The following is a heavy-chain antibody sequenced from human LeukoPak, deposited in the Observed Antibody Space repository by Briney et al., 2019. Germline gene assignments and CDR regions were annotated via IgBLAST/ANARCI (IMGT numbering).Heavy chain of an antibody. CDR2: ITPIFGTP. Sequence: ASVEVSCKASGGTFSSYAISWVRQAPGQGLELVGAITPIFGTPHYVEKFQGRVTITADESTSTAFMELSSLTSDDTAIYYCTRSTKVVSRTFDYWGQGTLVTVSS. J-gene: IGHJ4*02. V-gene: IGHV1-69*13. CDR3: TRSTKVVSRTFDY. D-gene: IGHD4-23*01. CDR1: GGTFSSYA.